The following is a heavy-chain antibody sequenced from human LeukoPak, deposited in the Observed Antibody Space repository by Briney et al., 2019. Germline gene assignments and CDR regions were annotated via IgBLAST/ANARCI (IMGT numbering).Heavy chain of an antibody. Sequence: PGGSLRLSCAASGFTFSSYWMHWVRHAPGKGLVWVSRINSDGSSTIYADSVKGRFTISRDNAKNTLYLQMNSLRPEDTAVYYCARVAYYCSSTSCYAPFDYWGQGTLVTVSS. CDR2: INSDGSST. CDR1: GFTFSSYW. D-gene: IGHD2-2*01. J-gene: IGHJ4*02. V-gene: IGHV3-74*01. CDR3: ARVAYYCSSTSCYAPFDY.